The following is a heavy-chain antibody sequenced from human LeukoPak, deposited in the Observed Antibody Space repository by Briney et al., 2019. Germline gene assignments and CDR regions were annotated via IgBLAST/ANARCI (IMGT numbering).Heavy chain of an antibody. CDR2: ISPNGVIT. CDR3: AKDDAWLQFGD. Sequence: PGGSLRLSCAVSGFDFSSYGMNWVRQAPGKGLEWVSGISPNGVITYYADSVKGRFTISRDNSKGTVYLQTNSLRPEDTAVYYCAKDDAWLQFGDWGRGTLVTVSS. J-gene: IGHJ4*02. D-gene: IGHD5-24*01. V-gene: IGHV3-23*01. CDR1: GFDFSSYG.